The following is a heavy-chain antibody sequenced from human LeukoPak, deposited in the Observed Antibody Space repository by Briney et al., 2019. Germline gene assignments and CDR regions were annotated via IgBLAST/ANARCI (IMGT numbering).Heavy chain of an antibody. CDR2: IYYSGST. D-gene: IGHD3-10*01. CDR1: GGSISSGVYY. Sequence: SETLSLTCTVSGGSISSGVYYWSWIRQHPGKGLEWIGYIYYSGSTYSNPSLKSRLTMSVDISKNQFSLKLSSVAAADTAVYYCAKGVKGLRGAFDIWGQGTMVTVSS. J-gene: IGHJ3*02. V-gene: IGHV4-31*03. CDR3: AKGVKGLRGAFDI.